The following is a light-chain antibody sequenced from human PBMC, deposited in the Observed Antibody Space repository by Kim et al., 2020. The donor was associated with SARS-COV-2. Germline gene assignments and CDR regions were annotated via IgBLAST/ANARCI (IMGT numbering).Light chain of an antibody. CDR2: EVN. Sequence: GQSVTISCTGTSRDVGSYNRVSWYQQPPGTAPKLMIYEVNNRPSGVPDRFSGSKSGNTASLTISGLQAGDEADYYCSSYTSSSTFVFGTGTKVTVL. V-gene: IGLV2-18*02. CDR1: SRDVGSYNR. J-gene: IGLJ1*01. CDR3: SSYTSSSTFV.